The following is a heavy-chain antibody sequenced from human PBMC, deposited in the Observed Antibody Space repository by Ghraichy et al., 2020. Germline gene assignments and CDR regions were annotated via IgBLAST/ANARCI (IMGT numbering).Heavy chain of an antibody. CDR2: IKQDGREK. CDR3: ARDHNSNYGWAGLVDY. V-gene: IGHV3-7*03. Sequence: GGSLRLSCAASGFTFSNYWMSWLRQAPGEGLEWVANIKQDGREKYYVDSVKGRFTISRDNAENSLYLQMNSLRAEDTAVYYCARDHNSNYGWAGLVDYWGQGTLVTVSS. D-gene: IGHD3-16*01. CDR1: GFTFSNYW. J-gene: IGHJ4*02.